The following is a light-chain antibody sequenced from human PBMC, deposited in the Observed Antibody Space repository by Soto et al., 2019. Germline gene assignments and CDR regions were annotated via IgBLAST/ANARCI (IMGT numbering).Light chain of an antibody. Sequence: SYELTQPPSVSVSPGQTARITCSGDALPKKYAYWYQQKSGQAPVLVIYEDSKRPSGIPERFSGSSSGTMATLTISGAQVEDEADYYCYSTDSSGNHGGVFGTGTKLTVL. V-gene: IGLV3-10*01. CDR2: EDS. CDR1: ALPKKY. CDR3: YSTDSSGNHGGV. J-gene: IGLJ1*01.